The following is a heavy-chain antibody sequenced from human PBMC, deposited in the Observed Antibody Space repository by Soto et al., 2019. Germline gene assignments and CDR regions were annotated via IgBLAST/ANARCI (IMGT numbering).Heavy chain of an antibody. V-gene: IGHV4-61*03. CDR3: AGGPRYWSFAL. D-gene: IGHD1-20*01. J-gene: IGHJ2*01. CDR2: FSYSGSL. CDR1: GGSFKSGSYS. Sequence: SEPLSLTCTVSGGSFKSGSYSWSWIRQPPGKGLEWIGEFSYSGSLNYNPSLKRRVAVSLDTSTDHFSLTMTSVTAADTGVYFCAGGPRYWSFALWGRGTLVTVSS.